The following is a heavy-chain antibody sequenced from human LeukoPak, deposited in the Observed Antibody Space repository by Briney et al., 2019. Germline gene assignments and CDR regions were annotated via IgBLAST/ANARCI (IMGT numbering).Heavy chain of an antibody. J-gene: IGHJ4*02. Sequence: GESLKISCKGSGYRFTSYWIGWVRQIPGKGLEWMGIIFPTDSDPRYSPSLQGQATISVDKSTSTAYLQWSSLKTSDTAMYYCVRHSGGHGYGSLDYWGQGTLVTVSS. D-gene: IGHD5-18*01. CDR2: IFPTDSDP. V-gene: IGHV5-51*01. CDR1: GYRFTSYW. CDR3: VRHSGGHGYGSLDY.